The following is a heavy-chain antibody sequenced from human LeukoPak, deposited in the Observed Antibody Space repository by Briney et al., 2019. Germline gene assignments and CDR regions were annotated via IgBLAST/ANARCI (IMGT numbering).Heavy chain of an antibody. J-gene: IGHJ6*02. Sequence: SETLSLTCTVSGGSISSYYWSWIRQPAGKGLEWIGYIYYSGSTNYNPSLKSRVTISVDTSKNQFSLKLSSVTAADTAVYYCARRVVDGGMDVWGQGTTVTVSS. D-gene: IGHD3-3*01. CDR2: IYYSGST. CDR3: ARRVVDGGMDV. V-gene: IGHV4-59*08. CDR1: GGSISSYY.